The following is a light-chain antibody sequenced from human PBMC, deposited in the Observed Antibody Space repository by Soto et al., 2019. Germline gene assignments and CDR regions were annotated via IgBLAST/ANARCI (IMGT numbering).Light chain of an antibody. CDR2: EVI. CDR1: SSDVGDYNY. J-gene: IGLJ1*01. Sequence: QSALTQPPSASGSPGQSVTISCTGTSSDVGDYNYVSWYQQHPGKAPTLLIYEVIKRPSGVPDRFSGSKSGNTASLTVSGLQAEDEADYYSSSYAGSKIYYVFGTGTKLTVL. CDR3: SSYAGSKIYYV. V-gene: IGLV2-8*01.